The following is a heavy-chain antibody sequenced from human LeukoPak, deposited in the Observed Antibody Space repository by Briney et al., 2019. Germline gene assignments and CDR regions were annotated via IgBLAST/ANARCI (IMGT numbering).Heavy chain of an antibody. CDR3: ARYCSSTSCYDLGDY. V-gene: IGHV3-48*01. Sequence: GGSLRLSRAASGFTFSSYSMNWVRQAPGKGLEWVSYISSSSSTIYYADSVKGRFTIPRDNAKNSLYLQMNSLRAEDTAVYYCARYCSSTSCYDLGDYWGQGTLVTVSS. CDR1: GFTFSSYS. CDR2: ISSSSSTI. J-gene: IGHJ4*02. D-gene: IGHD2-2*01.